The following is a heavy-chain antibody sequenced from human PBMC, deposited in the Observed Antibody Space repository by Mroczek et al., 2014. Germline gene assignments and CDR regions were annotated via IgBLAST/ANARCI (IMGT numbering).Heavy chain of an antibody. CDR3: ARGGDSSGYYSRALRHDVFDY. CDR1: GGSISSGGYY. V-gene: IGHV4-31*03. CDR2: IYYSGST. Sequence: KESGPGLVKPSQTLSLTCTVSGGSISSGGYYWSWIRQHPGKGLEWIGYIYYSGSTYYNPSLKSRVTISVDTSKNQFSLKLSSVTAADTAVYYCARGGDSSGYYSRALRHDVFDYWGQGTLVTVSS. D-gene: IGHD3-22*01. J-gene: IGHJ4*02.